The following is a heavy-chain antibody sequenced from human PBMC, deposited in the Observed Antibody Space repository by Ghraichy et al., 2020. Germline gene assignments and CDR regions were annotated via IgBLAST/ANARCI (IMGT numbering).Heavy chain of an antibody. V-gene: IGHV4-39*01. J-gene: IGHJ4*02. CDR2: IYYSGST. Sequence: SETLSLTCTVSGGSISSSSYYWGWIRQPPGKGLEWIGSIYYSGSTYYNPSLKSRVTISVDTSKNQFSLKLRSVTAADTAVYYCARHPYLYYFDYWGQGTLVTVSS. CDR3: ARHPYLYYFDY. CDR1: GGSISSSSYY. D-gene: IGHD2/OR15-2a*01.